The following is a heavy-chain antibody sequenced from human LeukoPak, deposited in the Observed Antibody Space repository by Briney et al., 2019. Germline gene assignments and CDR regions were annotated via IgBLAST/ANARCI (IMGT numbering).Heavy chain of an antibody. V-gene: IGHV4-30-2*01. D-gene: IGHD3-10*01. Sequence: PSETLSLTCVVYGDSISSGAYSWSWIRQPPGKGLEWISYIFHTGSTFYNPSLKSRVTISVDNSKNQFSLRLNSVTAADTAVYYCARELWFANAPGSWLDPWGQGTLVTVSS. CDR1: GDSISSGAYS. J-gene: IGHJ5*02. CDR2: IFHTGST. CDR3: ARELWFANAPGSWLDP.